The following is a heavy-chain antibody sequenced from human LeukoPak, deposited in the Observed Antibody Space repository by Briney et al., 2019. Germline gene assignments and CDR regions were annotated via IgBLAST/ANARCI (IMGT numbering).Heavy chain of an antibody. CDR2: IYYSGST. V-gene: IGHV4-59*01. D-gene: IGHD2-15*01. Sequence: SETLSLTCTVSGGSISSYYWSWIRQPPGKGLEWIGYIYYSGSTNYNPSLKSRVTISVDTSKNQFSLKLSSVTAADTAVYYCARSADCSGGSCYPIQPYYYYYHYMDVWGKGTTVTVSS. CDR3: ARSADCSGGSCYPIQPYYYYYHYMDV. J-gene: IGHJ6*03. CDR1: GGSISSYY.